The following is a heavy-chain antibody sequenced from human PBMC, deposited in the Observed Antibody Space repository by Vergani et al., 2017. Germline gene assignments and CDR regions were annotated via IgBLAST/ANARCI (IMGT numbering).Heavy chain of an antibody. CDR2: IYFSGST. CDR3: ARAYYGILTGYDY. J-gene: IGHJ4*02. CDR1: GGSISSYY. V-gene: IGHV4-59*01. D-gene: IGHD3-9*01. Sequence: QVQLQESGPGLVKPSETLSLTCTVSGGSISSYYWSWIRQPPGKGLELIGYIYFSGSTNYNPSLKSRVTISVDTSKNQFSLKLSSVTAADTAVYYCARAYYGILTGYDYWDQGTLVTVSS.